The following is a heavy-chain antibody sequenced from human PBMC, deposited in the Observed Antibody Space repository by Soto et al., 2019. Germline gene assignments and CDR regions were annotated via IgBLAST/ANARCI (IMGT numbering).Heavy chain of an antibody. D-gene: IGHD3-16*01. J-gene: IGHJ6*02. V-gene: IGHV1-69*01. CDR3: ASSPSEGDYYYYGMDV. CDR2: IIPIFGTA. CDR1: GGTFSSYA. Sequence: QVQLVQSGAEVKKPGSSVKVSCKASGGTFSSYAISWVRQAPGQGLEWMGGIIPIFGTANYEQKFQVRVTITADESTSTADMELSSLRSEDTAVYYCASSPSEGDYYYYGMDVWGQGTTVTVSS.